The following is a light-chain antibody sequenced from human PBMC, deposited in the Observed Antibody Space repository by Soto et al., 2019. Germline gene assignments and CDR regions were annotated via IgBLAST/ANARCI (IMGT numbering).Light chain of an antibody. CDR3: HQYDNTPQT. CDR1: QSVSSY. Sequence: EIVLTPSPATLSLSPGERANLSCRASQSVSSYLAWYQQKPGQAPRLLIYDASNRATGIPARFSGSGSGTDFTLTISSLEPEDFAVYYCHQYDNTPQTFGQGTKVDIK. V-gene: IGKV3-11*01. J-gene: IGKJ2*01. CDR2: DAS.